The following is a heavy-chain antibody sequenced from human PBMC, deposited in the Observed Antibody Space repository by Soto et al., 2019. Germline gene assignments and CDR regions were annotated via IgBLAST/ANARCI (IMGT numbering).Heavy chain of an antibody. CDR3: AKLGGPRSGYDRVDV. V-gene: IGHV3-23*01. D-gene: IGHD5-12*01. CDR2: ISGSGGST. CDR1: GFTFSNYA. Sequence: EVQLLESGGGLVQPGGSLRLSCAASGFTFSNYAMSWVRQAPGKGLEWVSAISGSGGSTYYADSVKGRFTISSDNSKNTLYLQMNSLRGEDTAVYYCAKLGGPRSGYDRVDVWGKGTTVAVSS. J-gene: IGHJ6*04.